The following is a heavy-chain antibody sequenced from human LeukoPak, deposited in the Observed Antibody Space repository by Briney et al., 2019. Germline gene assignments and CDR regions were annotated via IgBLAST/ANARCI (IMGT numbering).Heavy chain of an antibody. CDR3: AREPPISSGWYPLDY. V-gene: IGHV4-4*07. J-gene: IGHJ4*02. CDR1: GGSLSSYY. D-gene: IGHD6-13*01. Sequence: SETLSLTCTVSGGSLSSYYWSWIRQPAGKGLEWIGRIYTSGSTNYNPSLKSRVTMSVDTSKNQFSLKLSSVTAADTAVYYCAREPPISSGWYPLDYWGQGTLVTVSS. CDR2: IYTSGST.